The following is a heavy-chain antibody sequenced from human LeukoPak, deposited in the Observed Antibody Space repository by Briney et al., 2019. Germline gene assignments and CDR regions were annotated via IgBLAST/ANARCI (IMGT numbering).Heavy chain of an antibody. D-gene: IGHD6-19*01. J-gene: IGHJ4*02. CDR1: GGSISGSY. CDR2: IYHSGST. Sequence: PSETLSLTCTVSGGSISGSYWSWLRQPPGKGLEWIGYIYHSGSTNYNPSLESRVTISVDTSKNQLSLKMSSVTAADTAVYHCARNQGYSIDWWVPYFDYWGQGTLVTVSS. CDR3: ARNQGYSIDWWVPYFDY. V-gene: IGHV4-59*01.